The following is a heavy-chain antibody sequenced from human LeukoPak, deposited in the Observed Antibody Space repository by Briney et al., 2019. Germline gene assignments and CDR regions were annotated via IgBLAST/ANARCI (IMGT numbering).Heavy chain of an antibody. CDR1: GGSISNYY. CDR2: IYTSGST. V-gene: IGHV4-4*07. D-gene: IGHD3-10*01. Sequence: PSETLSLTCTVSGGSISNYYWSWIRQPAGQGLEWIGRIYTSGSTNYNPSLKSRVTISVDTSKNQFSLKLSSVTAADTAVYYCASGHYYGSGSYFGWFDPWGQGTLVTVSS. J-gene: IGHJ5*02. CDR3: ASGHYYGSGSYFGWFDP.